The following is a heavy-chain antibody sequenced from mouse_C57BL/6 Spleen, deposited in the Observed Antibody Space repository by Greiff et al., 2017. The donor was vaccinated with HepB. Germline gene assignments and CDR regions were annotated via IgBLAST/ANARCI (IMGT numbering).Heavy chain of an antibody. CDR1: GYAFSSSW. D-gene: IGHD1-1*01. CDR2: IYPGDGDT. J-gene: IGHJ3*01. CDR3: GREERSVFAY. V-gene: IGHV1-82*01. Sequence: VQLQQSGPELVKPGASVKISCKASGYAFSSSWMNWVKQRPGKGLEWIGRIYPGDGDTNYNGKFKGKATMTADNSSSTAYMQLSSLTSEDSAVYFGGREERSVFAYWGQGTLVTVSA.